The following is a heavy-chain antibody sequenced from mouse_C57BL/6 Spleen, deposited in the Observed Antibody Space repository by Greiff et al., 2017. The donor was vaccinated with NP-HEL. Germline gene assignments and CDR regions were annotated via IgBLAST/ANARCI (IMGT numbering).Heavy chain of an antibody. J-gene: IGHJ1*03. Sequence: EVKLVESGGGLVKPGGSLKLSCAASGFTFSDYGMHWVRQAPEKGLEWVAYISSGSSTIYYADTVKGRFTISRDNAKNTLFLQMTSLRSEDTAMYYCARSYGNYEGYFDVWGTGTTVTVSS. V-gene: IGHV5-17*01. D-gene: IGHD2-1*01. CDR1: GFTFSDYG. CDR3: ARSYGNYEGYFDV. CDR2: ISSGSSTI.